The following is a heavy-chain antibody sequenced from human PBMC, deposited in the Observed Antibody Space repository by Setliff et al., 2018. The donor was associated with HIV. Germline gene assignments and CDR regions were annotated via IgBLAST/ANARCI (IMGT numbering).Heavy chain of an antibody. Sequence: GASVKVSCKASGYTFSRYGFSWVRQAPGQGLEWMGWISAYNLNTNYAQKFQGRVTMTTDTSASTGYMELRSLRSDDTAVYYCARAYCHDSSGYQGFDYWGQGTLVTVSS. CDR2: ISAYNLNT. D-gene: IGHD3-22*01. V-gene: IGHV1-18*01. J-gene: IGHJ4*02. CDR1: GYTFSRYG. CDR3: ARAYCHDSSGYQGFDY.